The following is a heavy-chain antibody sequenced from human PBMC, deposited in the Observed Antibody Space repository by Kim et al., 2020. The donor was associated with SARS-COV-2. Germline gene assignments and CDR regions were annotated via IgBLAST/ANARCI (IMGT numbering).Heavy chain of an antibody. CDR2: IWYDGSKK. CDR3: AKNKDGSGGMGYFDY. V-gene: IGHV3-33*06. J-gene: IGHJ4*03. D-gene: IGHD3-10*01. CDR1: GFTFRNYG. Sequence: GGSLRLSCAASGFTFRNYGMHWVRQAPGKGLEWVALIWYDGSKKYYADSVKGRFTISRDNSKNTLYLQMNSLRAEDTAVYYCAKNKDGSGGMGYFDYWG.